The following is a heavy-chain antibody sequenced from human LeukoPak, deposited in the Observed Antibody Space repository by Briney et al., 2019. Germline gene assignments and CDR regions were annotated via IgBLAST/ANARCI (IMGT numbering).Heavy chain of an antibody. CDR2: ISDRGSRT. CDR1: GITLSNYG. V-gene: IGHV3-23*01. J-gene: IGHJ4*02. Sequence: GGSLRLSCAVSGITLSNYGMSWVRQAPGKGLEWVAGISDRGSRTNYADSVKGRFTISTDHPKNTLYLQMNSLRAEDTAVYFCAKRGVVIRVILVGFNKEAYYFDSWGQGALVTVSS. D-gene: IGHD3-22*01. CDR3: AKRGVVIRVILVGFNKEAYYFDS.